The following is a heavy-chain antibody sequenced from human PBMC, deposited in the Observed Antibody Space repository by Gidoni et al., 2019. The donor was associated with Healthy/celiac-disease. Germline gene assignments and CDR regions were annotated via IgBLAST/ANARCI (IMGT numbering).Heavy chain of an antibody. CDR1: GFTFSRYA. J-gene: IGHJ4*02. CDR3: AKDSIAAAGVPSDFDY. V-gene: IGHV3-23*01. CDR2: ISGSGGST. D-gene: IGHD6-13*01. Sequence: EVQLLESGGGLVQPGGSLRLSCAAPGFTFSRYAMSWVRQAPGKGLEWVSAISGSGGSTYYADSVKGRFTISRDNSKNTLYLQMNSLRAEDTAVYYCAKDSIAAAGVPSDFDYWGQGTLVTVSS.